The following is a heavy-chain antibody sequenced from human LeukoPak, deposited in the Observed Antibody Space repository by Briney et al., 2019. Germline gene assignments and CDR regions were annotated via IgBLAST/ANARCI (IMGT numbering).Heavy chain of an antibody. J-gene: IGHJ5*02. D-gene: IGHD3-3*01. CDR3: ARPHDDFWSGHHNWFDP. V-gene: IGHV4-34*01. CDR1: GGSFSGYY. Sequence: SSETLSLTCAVYGGSFSGYYWSWIRQPPGKGLEWIGEINHSGSTNYNPSLKSRVTISVDTSKNQFSLKLSSVTAADTAVYYCARPHDDFWSGHHNWFDPWGQGTLVTVSS. CDR2: INHSGST.